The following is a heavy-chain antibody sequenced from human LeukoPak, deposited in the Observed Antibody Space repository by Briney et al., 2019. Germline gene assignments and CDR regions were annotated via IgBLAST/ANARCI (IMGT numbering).Heavy chain of an antibody. D-gene: IGHD2-2*01. Sequence: ASVKVSCEASGYTFTSYAMNWVRQAPGQGLEWMGWINTNTGNPTYAQGFTGRFVFSLDTSVSTAYLQISSLKAEDTAVYYCARGGDCSSTSCYDFDYWGQGTLVTVSS. V-gene: IGHV7-4-1*02. J-gene: IGHJ4*02. CDR2: INTNTGNP. CDR1: GYTFTSYA. CDR3: ARGGDCSSTSCYDFDY.